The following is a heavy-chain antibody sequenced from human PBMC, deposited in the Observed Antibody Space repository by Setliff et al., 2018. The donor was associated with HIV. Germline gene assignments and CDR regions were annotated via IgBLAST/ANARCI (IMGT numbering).Heavy chain of an antibody. Sequence: GGSLRLSCAASGFTFSDVWMSWVRQAPGKGLEWVANIKHDGSEKYYVDSVKGRFTISRDNAKNSLYLQMNSLRAEDTAVFYCARDRGGSDYFDYWGQGTLVTVSS. CDR2: IKHDGSEK. CDR3: ARDRGGSDYFDY. V-gene: IGHV3-7*01. J-gene: IGHJ4*02. CDR1: GFTFSDVW. D-gene: IGHD1-26*01.